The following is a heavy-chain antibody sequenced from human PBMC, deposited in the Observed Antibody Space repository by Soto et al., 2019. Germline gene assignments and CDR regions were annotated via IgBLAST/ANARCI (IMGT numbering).Heavy chain of an antibody. D-gene: IGHD6-6*01. CDR2: ISGSGGST. CDR1: GFTFSSYA. J-gene: IGHJ4*02. Sequence: GGSLRLSCAASGFTFSSYAMSWVRQAPGKGLEWVSAISGSGGSTYYADSGKGRFTISRDNSKNTLYLQMNSLRAEDTAVYYCAKDGVRGVQLVRANYFDYWGQGTLVTVSS. CDR3: AKDGVRGVQLVRANYFDY. V-gene: IGHV3-23*01.